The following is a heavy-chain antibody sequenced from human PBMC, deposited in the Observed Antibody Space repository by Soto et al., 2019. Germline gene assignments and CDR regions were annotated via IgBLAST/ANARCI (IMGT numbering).Heavy chain of an antibody. J-gene: IGHJ4*02. CDR3: AKLDLTMIVVVITRPVDY. Sequence: PGGSLRLSCAASGFTFSSYAMSWVRQAPGKGLEWVSAISGSGGSTYYADSVKGRFTISRDNSKNTLYLQMNSLRAEDTAVYYCAKLDLTMIVVVITRPVDYWGQGTLVTVP. CDR1: GFTFSSYA. CDR2: ISGSGGST. D-gene: IGHD3-22*01. V-gene: IGHV3-23*01.